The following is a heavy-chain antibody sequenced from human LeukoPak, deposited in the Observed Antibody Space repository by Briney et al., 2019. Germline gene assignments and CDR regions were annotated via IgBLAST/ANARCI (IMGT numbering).Heavy chain of an antibody. CDR2: VYSGGST. V-gene: IGHV3-53*01. CDR3: ASAVYSSSWHYGMDV. D-gene: IGHD6-13*01. CDR1: GFTVSSNY. Sequence: PGGSLRLSCAASGFTVSSNYMSWVRQAPGKGLEWVSVVYSGGSTSYADSVKGRFTISRDTSETTLYLHMNSLRVEDTAVYYCASAVYSSSWHYGMDVWGQGTTVTVSS. J-gene: IGHJ6*02.